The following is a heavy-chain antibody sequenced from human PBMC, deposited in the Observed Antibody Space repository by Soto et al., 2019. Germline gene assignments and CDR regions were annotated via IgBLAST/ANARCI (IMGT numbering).Heavy chain of an antibody. CDR1: GGCMSSYY. J-gene: IGHJ5*02. CDR2: IYYSGST. CDR3: ATESGSNYYGHNWFDP. D-gene: IGHD3-10*01. Sequence: ELLALTCTDSGGCMSSYYWSWVRQPPGKGLEWIGYIYYSGSTNYNPSLRSRVTISVDTSKNQFSLNLSSLTAADTAVYYCATESGSNYYGHNWFDPWGQGTLVTVPS. V-gene: IGHV4-59*01.